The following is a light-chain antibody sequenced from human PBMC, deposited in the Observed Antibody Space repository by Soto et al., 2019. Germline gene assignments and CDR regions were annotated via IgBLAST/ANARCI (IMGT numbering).Light chain of an antibody. J-gene: IGKJ1*01. CDR1: QTISSW. CDR3: QHYNSYSEA. CDR2: KAS. Sequence: IELTQSPSTLSRSVGDRVTITCQASQTISSWLAWYKQKPGKAPNLLSYKASTLKSGVPSRFRGSGSGTEFTLTISSLKPDDFETYYCQHYNSYSEAFGQGTKVDIK. V-gene: IGKV1-5*03.